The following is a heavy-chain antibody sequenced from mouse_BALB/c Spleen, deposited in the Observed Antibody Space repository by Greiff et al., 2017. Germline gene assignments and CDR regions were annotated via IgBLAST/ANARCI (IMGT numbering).Heavy chain of an antibody. V-gene: IGHV14-3*02. CDR2: IDPANGNT. CDR1: GFNIKDTY. J-gene: IGHJ2*01. D-gene: IGHD1-1*01. Sequence: VHVKQSGAELVKPGASVKLSCTASGFNIKDTYMHWVKQRPEQGLEWIGRIDPANGNTKYDPKFQGKATITADTSSNTAYLQLSSLTSEDTAVYYCASGSSYYFDYWGQGTTLTVSS. CDR3: ASGSSYYFDY.